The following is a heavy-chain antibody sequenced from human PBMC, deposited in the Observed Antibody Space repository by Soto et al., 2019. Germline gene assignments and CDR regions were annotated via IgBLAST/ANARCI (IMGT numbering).Heavy chain of an antibody. J-gene: IGHJ2*01. CDR3: AINASPYGGNARYFDL. CDR1: GGTFSSYA. D-gene: IGHD4-17*01. Sequence: QVQLVQSGAEVKKPGSSVKVSCKASGGTFSSYAISWVRQAPGQGLEWMGGIIPIFGTANYAQKFQGRVTSAADESTSTADMELRSLRSEDTAVYYCAINASPYGGNARYFDLWGRGTLVTVSS. V-gene: IGHV1-69*12. CDR2: IIPIFGTA.